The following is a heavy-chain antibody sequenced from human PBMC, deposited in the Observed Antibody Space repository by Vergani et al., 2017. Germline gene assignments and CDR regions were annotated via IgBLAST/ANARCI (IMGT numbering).Heavy chain of an antibody. V-gene: IGHV3-30*03. D-gene: IGHD6-13*01. J-gene: IGHJ4*02. CDR1: GFTFSSYG. CDR2: ISYDGSNK. CDR3: ARDAVWKQQLVPIDY. Sequence: QVQLVESGGGVVQPGRSLRLSCTGSGFTFSSYGMHWVRQAPGKGLEWVAVISYDGSNKYYADSVKGRFTISRDNSKNTLYLQMNSLRAEDTAVYYCARDAVWKQQLVPIDYWGQGTLVTVSS.